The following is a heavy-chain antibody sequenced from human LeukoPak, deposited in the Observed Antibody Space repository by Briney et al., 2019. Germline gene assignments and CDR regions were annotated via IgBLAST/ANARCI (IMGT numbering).Heavy chain of an antibody. Sequence: GGSLRLSCAASGFTFSSYGMHWVRQAPGKGLEWVAVISYDGSNKYYADSVKGRFTISRDNSKNTLYLQMNSLRAEDTAVYYCARDRGYGSGSYIFDYWGQGTLVTVSS. CDR2: ISYDGSNK. CDR1: GFTFSSYG. J-gene: IGHJ4*02. CDR3: ARDRGYGSGSYIFDY. D-gene: IGHD3-10*01. V-gene: IGHV3-30*03.